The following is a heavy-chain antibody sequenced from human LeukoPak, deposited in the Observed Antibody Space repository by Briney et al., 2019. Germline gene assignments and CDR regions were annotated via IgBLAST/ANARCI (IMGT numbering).Heavy chain of an antibody. D-gene: IGHD4-17*01. V-gene: IGHV4-30-4*01. J-gene: IGHJ3*02. CDR1: GGSISSGDYY. CDR3: PRGGIIPTVTIAFDI. CDR2: IYYSGST. Sequence: SETLSLTCTVSGGSISSGDYYWSWIRQPPGKGLEWIGYIYYSGSTYYNPSLKSRVTISVDTSKNQFSLKLSSVTAADTAVYYCPRGGIIPTVTIAFDIWGQGTMVTVSS.